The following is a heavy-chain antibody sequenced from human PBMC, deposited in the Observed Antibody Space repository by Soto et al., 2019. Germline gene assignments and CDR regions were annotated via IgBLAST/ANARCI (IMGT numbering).Heavy chain of an antibody. CDR2: IIPIPGTA. CDR3: ARSQGSSTSLEIYYYYYYGMAV. Sequence: QVQLVQSGAEVKKPGSSVKVSCKASGGTFGSYAISWVRQAPGPGLEWMGGIIPIPGTANYAQKFQGRVTIAADESTSTAYMALSSLRSEDTAVYYCARSQGSSTSLEIYYYYYYGMAVWGQGTTVTVSS. D-gene: IGHD2-2*01. J-gene: IGHJ6*02. CDR1: GGTFGSYA. V-gene: IGHV1-69*01.